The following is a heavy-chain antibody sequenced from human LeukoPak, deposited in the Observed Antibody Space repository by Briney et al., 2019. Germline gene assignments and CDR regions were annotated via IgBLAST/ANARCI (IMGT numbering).Heavy chain of an antibody. V-gene: IGHV3-7*01. Sequence: GGSLRLSCAASGFTFSSYWMSWVRQAPGKGLEWVANIKQDGSEKYYVDSVKGRFTISRDNAKNSLYLQMNSLRAEDTAVYYCARGRTYNTGWYYFDYWGQGILVTVSS. J-gene: IGHJ4*02. D-gene: IGHD6-19*01. CDR3: ARGRTYNTGWYYFDY. CDR1: GFTFSSYW. CDR2: IKQDGSEK.